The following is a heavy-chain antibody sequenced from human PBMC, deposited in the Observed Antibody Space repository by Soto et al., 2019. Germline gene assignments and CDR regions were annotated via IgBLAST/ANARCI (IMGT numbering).Heavy chain of an antibody. D-gene: IGHD2-2*01. J-gene: IGHJ6*02. CDR2: IIPILGIA. CDR3: ARGVVPAALHYGMDV. Sequence: ASVKVSCKASGGTFSSYTISWVRQAPGQGLEWMGRIIPILGIANYAQKFQGRVTITADKSTSTAYMELSSLRSEDTAVYYCARGVVPAALHYGMDVWGQGTTVTVSS. CDR1: GGTFSSYT. V-gene: IGHV1-69*02.